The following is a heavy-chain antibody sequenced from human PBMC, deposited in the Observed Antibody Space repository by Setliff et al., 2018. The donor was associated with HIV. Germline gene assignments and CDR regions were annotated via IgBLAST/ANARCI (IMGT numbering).Heavy chain of an antibody. V-gene: IGHV3-33*01. Sequence: GGSLRLSCAASGFTFSLYGMHWVRQAPGKGLEWVAVIWRDESNQKYGDPVSGRFIISRDNSKNTVYLQMSSLGAEDTAMYYCARAPPGDSSSWYGNPCFDSWGQGTLVTVSS. J-gene: IGHJ4*02. CDR1: GFTFSLYG. CDR3: ARAPPGDSSSWYGNPCFDS. D-gene: IGHD6-13*01. CDR2: IWRDESNQ.